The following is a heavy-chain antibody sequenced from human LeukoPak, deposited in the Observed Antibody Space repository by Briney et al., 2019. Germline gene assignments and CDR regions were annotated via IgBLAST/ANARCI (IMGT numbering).Heavy chain of an antibody. CDR1: GGSISSSSYY. D-gene: IGHD3-22*01. J-gene: IGHJ3*02. CDR2: IYYSGST. CDR3: ARGESYYYDSHNAFDI. V-gene: IGHV4-39*07. Sequence: PSETLSLTCTVSGGSISSSSYYWGWIRQPPGKGLEWIGSIYYSGSTYYNPSLKSRVTISVDTSKNQFSLKLSSVTAADTAVYYCARGESYYYDSHNAFDIWGQGTMVTVSS.